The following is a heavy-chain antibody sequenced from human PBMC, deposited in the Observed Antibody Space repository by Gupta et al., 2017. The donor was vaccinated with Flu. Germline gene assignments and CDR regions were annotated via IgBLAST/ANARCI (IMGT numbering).Heavy chain of an antibody. CDR3: VRDGRKTTDYYYYGMDV. D-gene: IGHD4-4*01. CDR2: VNSDGNSP. V-gene: IGHV3-74*01. J-gene: IGHJ6*02. CDR1: GFTFSDHW. Sequence: VQLVESGGGLVQPGGSLRLSCAASGFTFSDHWMHWVRQAPGKGLVWVSRVNSDGNSPVYVDSVKGRFTMSRDNAKNTLYLQMNSLREAETVVYYCVRDGRKTTDYYYYGMDVWGRGTTVIVSS.